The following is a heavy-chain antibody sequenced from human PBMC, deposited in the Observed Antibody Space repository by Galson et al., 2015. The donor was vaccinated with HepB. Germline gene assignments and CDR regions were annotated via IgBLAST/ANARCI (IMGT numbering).Heavy chain of an antibody. J-gene: IGHJ3*01. D-gene: IGHD3-22*01. CDR3: ARGGGYYDTSGYHIDAFNF. V-gene: IGHV1-8*01. CDR2: MNPSSGRT. Sequence: SVKVSCKAFGYAFTSHDINWVRQGTGQGPEWMGWMNPSSGRTGFAQKFQGRFTMTRDTSIDTAYMELSSLTSEDTAVYFCARGGGYYDTSGYHIDAFNFWVQGTMVTVSS. CDR1: GYAFTSHD.